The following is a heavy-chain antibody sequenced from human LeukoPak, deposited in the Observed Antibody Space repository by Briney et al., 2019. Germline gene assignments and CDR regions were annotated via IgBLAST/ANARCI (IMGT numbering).Heavy chain of an antibody. CDR2: INPNSGGT. CDR3: ARDRGDDTVSYFDY. Sequence: ASVKVSGKAFGSTITGYYLHWGGRPPGQGLEWLGRINPNSGGTNSAQKFQGRITMTRDTSISTAYMELSGLRSDDTAVYYCARDRGDDTVSYFDYWGQGTLVTVSS. V-gene: IGHV1-2*06. CDR1: GSTITGYY. J-gene: IGHJ4*02. D-gene: IGHD3-22*01.